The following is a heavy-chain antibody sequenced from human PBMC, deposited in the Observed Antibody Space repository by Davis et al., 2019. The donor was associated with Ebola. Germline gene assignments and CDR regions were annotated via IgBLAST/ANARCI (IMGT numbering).Heavy chain of an antibody. D-gene: IGHD1-26*01. J-gene: IGHJ4*02. Sequence: GESLKISCAASGFTFSDYYMSWIRQAPGKGLEWVSYISSSSSYTNYADSVKGRFTISRDNAKNSLYLQMNSLRAEDTAVYYCARLVGAFDDWGQGTLVTVSS. CDR1: GFTFSDYY. V-gene: IGHV3-11*06. CDR3: ARLVGAFDD. CDR2: ISSSSSYT.